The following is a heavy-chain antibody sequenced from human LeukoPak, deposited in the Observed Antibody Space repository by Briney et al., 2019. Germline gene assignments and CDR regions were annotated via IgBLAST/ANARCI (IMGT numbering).Heavy chain of an antibody. J-gene: IGHJ4*02. V-gene: IGHV1-3*01. CDR1: GYTFTSYA. D-gene: IGHD6-6*01. CDR2: INAGNGNT. CDR3: ARALPYSSSRNFDY. Sequence: ASVKVSCKASGYTFTSYAMHWVRQAPGQRLEWMGWINAGNGNTKYSQKFQGRVTITTDTSTSTAYMELRSLRSDDTAVYYCARALPYSSSRNFDYWDQGTLVTVSS.